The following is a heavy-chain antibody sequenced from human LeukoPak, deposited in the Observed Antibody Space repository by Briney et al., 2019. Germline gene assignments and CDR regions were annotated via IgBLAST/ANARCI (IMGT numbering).Heavy chain of an antibody. CDR1: GDSVSSNSAA. V-gene: IGHV6-1*01. J-gene: IGHJ4*02. CDR3: ARDPYYYDSSGYPHDY. Sequence: SQTLSLTCAISGDSVSSNSAAWNWIRQSPSRGLEWLGRTYYRSKWYNDYAVSVKSRITINPDTSENQFSLQLNSVTPEDTAVYYCARDPYYYDSSGYPHDYWGQGTLVTVSS. D-gene: IGHD3-22*01. CDR2: TYYRSKWYN.